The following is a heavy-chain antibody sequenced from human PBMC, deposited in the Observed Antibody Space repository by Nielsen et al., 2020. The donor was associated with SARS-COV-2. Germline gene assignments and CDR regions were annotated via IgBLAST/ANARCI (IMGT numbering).Heavy chain of an antibody. CDR3: AREGSTVTTSGYFDY. Sequence: GSLRLSCTVSGGSISSYYWSWIRQPPGKGLEWIGYIYYSGSTNYNPSLKSRVTISVDTSKNQFSLKLSSVTAADTAVYYCAREGSTVTTSGYFDYWGQGTLVTVSS. CDR1: GGSISSYY. CDR2: IYYSGST. V-gene: IGHV4-59*01. J-gene: IGHJ4*02. D-gene: IGHD4-17*01.